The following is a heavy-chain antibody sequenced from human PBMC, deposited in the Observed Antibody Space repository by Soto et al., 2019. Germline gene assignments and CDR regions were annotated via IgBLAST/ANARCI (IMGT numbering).Heavy chain of an antibody. CDR2: ISGSGGST. J-gene: IGHJ4*02. D-gene: IGHD3-3*01. Sequence: GGSLRLSCAASGFTFSSYAMSWVRQAPGKGLEWVSAISGSGGSTYYADSVKGRFTISRDNSKNTLYLQMNSLRAEDTAVYYCAKQSDYDFWSGYFDYWGQGTLVTVSS. CDR1: GFTFSSYA. CDR3: AKQSDYDFWSGYFDY. V-gene: IGHV3-23*01.